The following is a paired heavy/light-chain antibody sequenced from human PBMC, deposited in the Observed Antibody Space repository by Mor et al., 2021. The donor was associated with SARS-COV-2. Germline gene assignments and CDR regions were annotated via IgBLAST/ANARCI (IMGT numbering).Light chain of an antibody. J-gene: IGKJ4*01. CDR2: DAS. CDR3: QQYGNSPLT. Sequence: EIVLTQSPGTLSLSPGERATLSCRASQTVSSSYLAWYQRKPGQAPRLLIYDASSRATGIPDRFSGSGSGTDFTLTISRLVPEDFAVYYCQQYGNSPLTFGGGTKVEIK. CDR1: QTVSSSY. V-gene: IGKV3-20*01.
Heavy chain of an antibody. CDR3: ARARGYSYALPADL. Sequence: EVQLAESGGGVLRPGGSLRLSCAASGFIFDDYGMSWVRQTPGKGLEWVSGINWNGDSTGYADSVKGRFTISRDNAKNSLFLHMNSLRAEDTALYSCARARGYSYALPADLWGQGTLVTVSS. D-gene: IGHD5-18*01. J-gene: IGHJ5*02. CDR1: GFIFDDYG. CDR2: INWNGDST. V-gene: IGHV3-20*04.